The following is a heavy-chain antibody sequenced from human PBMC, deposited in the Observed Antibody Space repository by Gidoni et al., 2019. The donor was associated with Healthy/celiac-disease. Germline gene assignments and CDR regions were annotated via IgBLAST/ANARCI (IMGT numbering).Heavy chain of an antibody. CDR3: ARVGITLGEVPTDFDY. D-gene: IGHD3-16*01. J-gene: IGHJ4*02. CDR1: GYTFTCYG. CDR2: TSAYNGNT. Sequence: QVHLLQSGAEVKKPGASVTVSCKASGYTFTCYGISWVRPAPGQGLEWMGWTSAYNGNTNYAQKLQGRVTMTTDTSTSTAYMERRSLRSEDTAVYYCARVGITLGEVPTDFDYWGQGTLVTVS. V-gene: IGHV1-18*01.